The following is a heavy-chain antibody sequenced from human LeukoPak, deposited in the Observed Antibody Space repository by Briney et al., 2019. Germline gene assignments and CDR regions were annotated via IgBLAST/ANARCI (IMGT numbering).Heavy chain of an antibody. CDR3: ASGYCSSTSCFDAFDI. CDR1: GGSISSYY. V-gene: IGHV4-4*07. D-gene: IGHD2-2*03. CDR2: IYTSGST. J-gene: IGHJ3*02. Sequence: SETLSLTCTVSGGSISSYYWSWIRQPAGKGLEWIGRIYTSGSTNYNPSLKSRVTMSVDTSKNQFSLKLSSVTTADTAVYYCASGYCSSTSCFDAFDIWGQGTMVTVSS.